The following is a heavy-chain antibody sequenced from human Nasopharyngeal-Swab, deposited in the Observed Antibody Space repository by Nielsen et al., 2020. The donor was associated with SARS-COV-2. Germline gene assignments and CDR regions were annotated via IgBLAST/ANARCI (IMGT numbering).Heavy chain of an antibody. J-gene: IGHJ4*02. Sequence: SETLSLTCTVSGGSISSSSYYWGWIRQPPGKGLEWIGYIYYSGSTNYNPSLKSRVTISVDTSKNQFSLKLSSVTAADTAVYYCARRHDYGIFDYWGQGTLVTVSS. D-gene: IGHD4-17*01. CDR2: IYYSGST. CDR1: GGSISSSSYY. CDR3: ARRHDYGIFDY. V-gene: IGHV4-61*05.